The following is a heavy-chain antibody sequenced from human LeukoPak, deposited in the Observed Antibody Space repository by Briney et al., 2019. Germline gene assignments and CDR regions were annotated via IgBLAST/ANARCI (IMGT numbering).Heavy chain of an antibody. CDR3: ARDVRYASGWSTPES. Sequence: SETLSLTCTVSGGTIINHYWSWIRQPAGKGLEWIGRIYSSGSANYSPSLKSRVSMSIDTSNNHFSLNLTSVTAADTALYFCARDVRYASGWSTPESWGQGTLVTVSS. D-gene: IGHD6-19*01. V-gene: IGHV4-4*07. CDR2: IYSSGSA. J-gene: IGHJ5*02. CDR1: GGTIINHY.